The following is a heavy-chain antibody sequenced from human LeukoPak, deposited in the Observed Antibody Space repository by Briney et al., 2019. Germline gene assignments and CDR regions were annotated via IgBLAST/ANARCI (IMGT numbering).Heavy chain of an antibody. J-gene: IGHJ4*02. CDR3: ARDRPLHYFDY. Sequence: AGGSLRLSCAASGFTFSSYSMNWVRQAPGKGLEWVSSISSSSSYIYYADSVKGRFTISRDNAKNSLYLQMNSLRAEDTAVYYCARDRPLHYFDYWGQGTLVTVSS. CDR2: ISSSSSYI. CDR1: GFTFSSYS. V-gene: IGHV3-21*01.